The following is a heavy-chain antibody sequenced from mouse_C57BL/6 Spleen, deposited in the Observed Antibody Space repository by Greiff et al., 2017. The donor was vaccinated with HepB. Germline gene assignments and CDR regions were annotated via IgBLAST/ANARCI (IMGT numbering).Heavy chain of an antibody. Sequence: EVKLQESGGGLVQPGGSLSLSCAASGFTFTDYYMSWVRQPPGKALEWLGFIRNKANGYTTEYSASVKGRFTISRDNSQSILYLQMNALRAEDSATYYCARYRPVGYYEHWYFDVWGTGTTVTVSS. CDR3: ARYRPVGYYEHWYFDV. D-gene: IGHD2-3*01. V-gene: IGHV7-3*01. CDR1: GFTFTDYY. J-gene: IGHJ1*03. CDR2: IRNKANGYTT.